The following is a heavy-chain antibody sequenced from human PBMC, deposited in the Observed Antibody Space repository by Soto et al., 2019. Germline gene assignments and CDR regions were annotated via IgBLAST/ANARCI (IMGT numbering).Heavy chain of an antibody. CDR3: ARWDFDYGDYVVDPSHGMDV. CDR1: GYTFTSYG. Sequence: QVQLVQSGAEVKKPGASVKVSCKASGYTFTSYGISWVRQAPGQGLEWMGWISAYNGNTNYAQKLQGRVTMTTDTSTSTAYMELRSLRSDDTAVYYCARWDFDYGDYVVDPSHGMDVWGQGTTVTVSS. CDR2: ISAYNGNT. V-gene: IGHV1-18*01. J-gene: IGHJ6*02. D-gene: IGHD4-17*01.